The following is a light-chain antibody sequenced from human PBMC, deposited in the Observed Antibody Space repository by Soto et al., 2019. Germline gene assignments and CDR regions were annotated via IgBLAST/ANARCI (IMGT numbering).Light chain of an antibody. Sequence: EIVLTQSAGTLYLSPGERATLSCRASQSVSSNYLAWYQQKPGQAPRLLIYASSSRATGIPDRFSGSGSGTDFTLTISRLEPEDFAVYYCHQYGSSPWTFGQGTRVEIK. CDR3: HQYGSSPWT. CDR1: QSVSSNY. V-gene: IGKV3-20*01. J-gene: IGKJ1*01. CDR2: ASS.